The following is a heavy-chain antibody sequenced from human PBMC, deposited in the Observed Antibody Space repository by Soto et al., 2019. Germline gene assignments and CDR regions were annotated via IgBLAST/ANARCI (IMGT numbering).Heavy chain of an antibody. CDR2: ITFSGNTV. CDR3: ARVSWREKYGMDV. J-gene: IGHJ6*02. Sequence: QVQLVESGGGLVKPGGSLRLSCAASGFTFGDSYMSWIRQAPGKGREWISYITFSGNTVYYADSLKGRFTISRDNAKNSLYLQMNRLRAEDTAVYYCARVSWREKYGMDVWGQGTTVTVSS. CDR1: GFTFGDSY. V-gene: IGHV3-11*01.